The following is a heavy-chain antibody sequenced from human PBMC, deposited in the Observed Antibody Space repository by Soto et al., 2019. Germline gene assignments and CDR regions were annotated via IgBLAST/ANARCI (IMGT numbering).Heavy chain of an antibody. V-gene: IGHV3-23*01. CDR2: ITGSGDTT. Sequence: GGSLRLSCAASGFSFSSYALSWVRQAPGRGLEWVAAITGSGDTTYYADSVRGRFTISRDNSKNTVYLQMNGLRVEDTAVYYCAKDRLAGNFDYWGQGTQVTVSS. J-gene: IGHJ4*02. CDR3: AKDRLAGNFDY. CDR1: GFSFSSYA.